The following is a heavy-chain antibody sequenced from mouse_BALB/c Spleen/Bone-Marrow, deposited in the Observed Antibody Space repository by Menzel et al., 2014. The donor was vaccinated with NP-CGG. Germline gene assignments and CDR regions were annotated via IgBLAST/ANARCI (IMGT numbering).Heavy chain of an antibody. J-gene: IGHJ2*01. Sequence: EVKGVESGGGLVQPGGSRKLSCAASGFTFSSFGMHWVRQAPEKGLEWVAYISSGSSTIYYADTVMGRFTISRDNPKNTLFLQMTSLRSEDTAMYYCARSGSSSGYFDYWGQGTTLTVSS. CDR1: GFTFSSFG. V-gene: IGHV5-17*02. CDR3: ARSGSSSGYFDY. D-gene: IGHD1-1*01. CDR2: ISSGSSTI.